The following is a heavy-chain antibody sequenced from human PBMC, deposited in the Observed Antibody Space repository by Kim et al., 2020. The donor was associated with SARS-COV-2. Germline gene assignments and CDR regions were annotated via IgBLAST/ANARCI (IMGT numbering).Heavy chain of an antibody. Sequence: NPSLKSRVTISVDTSKNQFSLKLSSVTAADTAMYYCARLNPYSSGWYFDYWGQGTLVTVSS. V-gene: IGHV4-39*01. D-gene: IGHD6-19*01. CDR3: ARLNPYSSGWYFDY. J-gene: IGHJ4*02.